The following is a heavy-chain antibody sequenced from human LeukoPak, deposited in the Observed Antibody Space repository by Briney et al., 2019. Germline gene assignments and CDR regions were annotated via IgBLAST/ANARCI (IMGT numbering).Heavy chain of an antibody. CDR2: INSRTGYI. V-gene: IGHV3-21*01. Sequence: PGGSLRLSCAASGFTFDDYGMSWVRQAPGKGLEWVSSINSRTGYISYADSLKGRFTISRDNAKNSLYLQMNSLRADDTAVYYCARGAYYFDYWGQGVLVTVSS. CDR3: ARGAYYFDY. J-gene: IGHJ4*02. CDR1: GFTFDDYG.